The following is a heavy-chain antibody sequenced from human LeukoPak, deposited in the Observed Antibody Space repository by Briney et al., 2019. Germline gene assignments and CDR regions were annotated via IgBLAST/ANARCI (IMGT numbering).Heavy chain of an antibody. CDR2: IYHSGST. CDR1: GGSISSGGYS. J-gene: IGHJ4*02. Sequence: SQTLSLTCAVSGGSISSGGYSWSWLRQPPGKGLEWIGYIYHSGSTYYNPSLKSRVTISVDRSKNQFSLKLSSVTAADTAVYYCASIDYDSSGSLFDYWGQGTLVTVSS. D-gene: IGHD3-22*01. CDR3: ASIDYDSSGSLFDY. V-gene: IGHV4-30-2*01.